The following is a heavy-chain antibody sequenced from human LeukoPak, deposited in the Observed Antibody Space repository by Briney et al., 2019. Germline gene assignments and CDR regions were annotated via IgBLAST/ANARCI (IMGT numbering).Heavy chain of an antibody. V-gene: IGHV3-53*01. J-gene: IGHJ6*02. CDR1: GFTVSSNY. Sequence: GGSLRLSCAASGFTVSSNYMSWVRQAPGKGPEWVSVIYSGGSTYYADSVKGRFTISRDNSKNTLYLQMDSLRAEDTAVYYCAGNWNSRLDYYGMDVWGQGTTVTVSS. CDR3: AGNWNSRLDYYGMDV. D-gene: IGHD1-7*01. CDR2: IYSGGST.